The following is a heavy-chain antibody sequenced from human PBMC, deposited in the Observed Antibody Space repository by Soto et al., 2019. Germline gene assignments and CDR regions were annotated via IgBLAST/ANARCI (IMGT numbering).Heavy chain of an antibody. J-gene: IGHJ5*02. CDR3: AIFYHSTSTSSYPLFVP. CDR2: INHSGST. D-gene: IGHD2-2*01. V-gene: IGHV4-34*01. CDR1: GGSFSGYY. Sequence: SETLSLTCAVYGGSFSGYYWSWIRQPPGKGLEWIGEINHSGSTNYNPSLKSRVTISVDTSKNQFSLKLSSVTAADTAVYYCAIFYHSTSTSSYPLFVPWGQSTLDTLSS.